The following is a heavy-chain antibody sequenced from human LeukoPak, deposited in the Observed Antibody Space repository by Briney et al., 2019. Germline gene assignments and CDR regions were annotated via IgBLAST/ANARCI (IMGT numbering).Heavy chain of an antibody. CDR3: AKVSYSSSWYRDAFDI. V-gene: IGHV3-30*02. CDR2: IRYDGSNK. D-gene: IGHD6-13*01. Sequence: PGGSLRLSCAASGFTVSSNYMSWVRQAPGKGLEWVAFIRYDGSNKYYADSVKGRFTISRDNSKNTLYLQMNSQRAEDTAVYYCAKVSYSSSWYRDAFDIWGQGTTVTVSS. J-gene: IGHJ3*02. CDR1: GFTVSSNY.